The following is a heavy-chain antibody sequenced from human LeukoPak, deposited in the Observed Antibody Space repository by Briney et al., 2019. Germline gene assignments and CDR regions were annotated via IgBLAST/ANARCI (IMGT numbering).Heavy chain of an antibody. V-gene: IGHV1-2*04. CDR2: INPNSGGT. CDR3: ATTLWFGEFIFDY. D-gene: IGHD3-10*01. Sequence: ASVKVSCKASGGTFSSYAISWVRQAPGQGLEWMGWINPNSGGTNYAQKFQGWVTMTRDTSISTAYMELSRLRSDDTAVYYCATTLWFGEFIFDYWGQGTLVTVSS. CDR1: GGTFSSYA. J-gene: IGHJ4*02.